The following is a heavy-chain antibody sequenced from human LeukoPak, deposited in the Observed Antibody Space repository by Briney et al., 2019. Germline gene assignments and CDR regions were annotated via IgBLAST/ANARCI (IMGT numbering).Heavy chain of an antibody. Sequence: GGSLRLSCAASGVTFSSYGMHWVRQAPGKGLEWVALISSDGNDKLYGDSVKGRFTISRDDSKSTLYLQMNSLRAEDTAVYYCARGQLVTIFGVADYWGQGTLVTVSS. CDR2: ISSDGNDK. V-gene: IGHV3-30*03. CDR3: ARGQLVTIFGVADY. CDR1: GVTFSSYG. D-gene: IGHD3-3*01. J-gene: IGHJ4*02.